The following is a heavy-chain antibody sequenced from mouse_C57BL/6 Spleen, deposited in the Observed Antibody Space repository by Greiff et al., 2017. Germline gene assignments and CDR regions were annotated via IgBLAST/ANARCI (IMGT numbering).Heavy chain of an antibody. CDR1: GFTFSDYG. CDR3: ARQESGYAMDY. CDR2: ISNLAYRI. J-gene: IGHJ4*01. Sequence: EVQGVESGGGLVQPGGSLKLSCAASGFTFSDYGMAWVRQAPRMGPAWVAFISNLAYRIYYADTVTGRFTISRENAKNTLYLEMSSLRSEDTAMYYCARQESGYAMDYWGQGTSVTVSS. V-gene: IGHV5-15*01.